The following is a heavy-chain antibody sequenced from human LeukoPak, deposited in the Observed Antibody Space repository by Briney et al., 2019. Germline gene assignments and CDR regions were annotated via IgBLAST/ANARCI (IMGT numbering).Heavy chain of an antibody. D-gene: IGHD4-23*01. CDR3: ARQGDSGGNFFDD. Sequence: PSETLSLTCTVSAGSISSSSYDWAWPRQPPGKGLEWIASIYYSGSTYYNPSLKSRLTISVDTSKNQFSLNLRSVTAADTAVYYCARQGDSGGNFFDDWGQGALVTVSS. CDR2: IYYSGST. J-gene: IGHJ4*02. V-gene: IGHV4-39*01. CDR1: AGSISSSSYD.